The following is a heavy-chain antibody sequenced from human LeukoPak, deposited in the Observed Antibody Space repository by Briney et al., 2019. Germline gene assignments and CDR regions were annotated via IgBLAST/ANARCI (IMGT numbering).Heavy chain of an antibody. Sequence: ASVKVSCKASGYTFTGYYMHWVRQAPGQGLEWMGWINPNSGGTNYAQKFQGRVTMTRDTSISTAYMKLSRLRSDDTAVYYCARSTMVRGVIPYYFDYWGQGTLVTVSS. V-gene: IGHV1-2*02. J-gene: IGHJ4*02. CDR1: GYTFTGYY. CDR3: ARSTMVRGVIPYYFDY. D-gene: IGHD3-10*01. CDR2: INPNSGGT.